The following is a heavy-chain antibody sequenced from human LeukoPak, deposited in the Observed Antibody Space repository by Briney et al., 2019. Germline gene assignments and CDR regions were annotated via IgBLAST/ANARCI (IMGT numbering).Heavy chain of an antibody. J-gene: IGHJ4*02. D-gene: IGHD3-10*01. CDR3: ARAALLWFGESDY. Sequence: SETLSLTCTVSGGSVSSGSYYWSWIRQPPGKGLEWIGYIYYSGSTNYNPSLKSRVTISVDTSKNQFSLKLSSVTAADTAVYYCARAALLWFGESDYRGQGTLVTVSS. CDR1: GGSVSSGSYY. CDR2: IYYSGST. V-gene: IGHV4-61*01.